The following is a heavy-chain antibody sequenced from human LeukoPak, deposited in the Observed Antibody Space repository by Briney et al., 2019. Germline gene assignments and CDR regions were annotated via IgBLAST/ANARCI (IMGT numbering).Heavy chain of an antibody. CDR3: TTGIAVAGTRILDY. Sequence: GGSLRLSCAASGFTFSNAWMSWVRQAPGKGLEWVGRIKSKTDGGTTDYAAPVKGGFTISRDDSKNTLYLQMNSLKTEDTAVYYCTTGIAVAGTRILDYWGQGTLVTASS. V-gene: IGHV3-15*01. CDR1: GFTFSNAW. D-gene: IGHD6-19*01. CDR2: IKSKTDGGTT. J-gene: IGHJ4*02.